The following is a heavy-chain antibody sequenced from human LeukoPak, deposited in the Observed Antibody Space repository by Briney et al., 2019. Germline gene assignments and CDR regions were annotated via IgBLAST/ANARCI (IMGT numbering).Heavy chain of an antibody. CDR2: ISSSTSI. D-gene: IGHD3-10*01. J-gene: IGHJ4*01. CDR1: GFTFTSYT. CDR3: ATGSGGRGVNFDY. V-gene: IGHV3-21*01. Sequence: GGSLRLSCAGSGFTFTSYTMHWVRQAPGKGLEWVSSISSSTSIYYADSVKGRFTISRDNAKNSLFLQMNSLRAEDTAVYYCATGSGGRGVNFDYWGQGTLVTVSP.